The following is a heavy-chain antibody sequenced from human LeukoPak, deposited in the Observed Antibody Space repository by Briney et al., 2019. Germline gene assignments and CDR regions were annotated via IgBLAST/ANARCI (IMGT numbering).Heavy chain of an antibody. CDR2: ISHSGST. J-gene: IGHJ5*02. D-gene: IGHD3-22*01. V-gene: IGHV4-34*01. Sequence: SETLSLTCAVYGGSFSGYYWSWIRQPPGKGLEWIGEISHSGSTNYNPSLKSRVTISVDTSKNQFSLKLSSVTAADTAVYYCARVYSSGYYNWFDPWGQGTLVTVSS. CDR3: ARVYSSGYYNWFDP. CDR1: GGSFSGYY.